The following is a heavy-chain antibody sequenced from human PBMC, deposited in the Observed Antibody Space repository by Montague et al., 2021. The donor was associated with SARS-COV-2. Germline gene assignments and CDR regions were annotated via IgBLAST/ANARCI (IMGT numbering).Heavy chain of an antibody. D-gene: IGHD5-24*01. CDR1: GGSISSDC. V-gene: IGHV4-59*01. J-gene: IGHJ5*02. CDR2: IYYRGTT. Sequence: SETLSLTCSVSGGSISSDCWSWIRQSPGKGLEWIGYIYYRGTTNYNPSLKSRVTFSVDTSENQFSLKLISVTAADTAVYFCAREDRWNWFDPWGQGVLVTVSS. CDR3: AREDRWNWFDP.